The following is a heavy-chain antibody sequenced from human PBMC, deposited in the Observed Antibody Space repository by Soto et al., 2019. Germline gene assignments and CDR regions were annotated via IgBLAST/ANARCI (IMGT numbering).Heavy chain of an antibody. Sequence: ETLSLTCSVSGRSISEINSYWGWIRQTPGEGLEWIGTIHHTGSTYYNPSLKSRVIISLDTSKNQFSLKLSSVTAADTALYYCARPEGGYGSGYSWFDPWGQGTRVTVSS. CDR1: GRSISEINSY. CDR2: IHHTGST. V-gene: IGHV4-39*01. D-gene: IGHD5-12*01. J-gene: IGHJ5*02. CDR3: ARPEGGYGSGYSWFDP.